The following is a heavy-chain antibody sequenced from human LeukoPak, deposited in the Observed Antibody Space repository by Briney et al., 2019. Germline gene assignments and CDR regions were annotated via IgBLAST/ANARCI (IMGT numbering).Heavy chain of an antibody. CDR1: GGSISSGGYS. V-gene: IGHV4-30-2*01. D-gene: IGHD2-15*01. Sequence: SETLSLTCTVSGGSISSGGYSWSWIRQPPGKGLEWIGYIYHGGSTNYNPSLKSRVTISVDRSKNQFSLKLNSVTAADTALYYCARAGDLIVVAMGAFDVWGQGTMVTVSS. CDR2: IYHGGST. CDR3: ARAGDLIVVAMGAFDV. J-gene: IGHJ3*01.